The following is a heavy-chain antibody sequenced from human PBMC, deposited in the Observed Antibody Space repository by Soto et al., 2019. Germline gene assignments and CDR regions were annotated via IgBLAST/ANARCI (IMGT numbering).Heavy chain of an antibody. J-gene: IGHJ4*02. V-gene: IGHV3-23*01. CDR3: AEGPEYDIWTGCDY. D-gene: IGHD3-9*01. CDR1: GFTFSLSA. CDR2: LSGGGSTT. Sequence: EVQLLESGGGFVQPGESLRLSCAASGFTFSLSAMSWVRQAPGRGLDWVSSLSGGGSTTDYADSVKGRFTISRDNSKNTVHLQMNSLRAEDTAVYYCAEGPEYDIWTGCDYWGQGALVTVSS.